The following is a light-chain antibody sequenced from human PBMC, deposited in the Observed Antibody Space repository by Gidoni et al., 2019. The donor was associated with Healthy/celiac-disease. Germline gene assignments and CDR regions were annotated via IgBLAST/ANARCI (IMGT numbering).Light chain of an antibody. CDR2: WAS. CDR1: QSVLYSSNNKNY. V-gene: IGKV4-1*01. CDR3: QQYYSTLALT. Sequence: DIVMTQSPDSLAVSLGERATINCKSRQSVLYSSNNKNYLAWYQQKPGQPPKLLIYWASTRESGVPDRFSGSVSGTDFTLTISSLQAEDVAVYYCQQYYSTLALTFGGGTKVEIK. J-gene: IGKJ4*01.